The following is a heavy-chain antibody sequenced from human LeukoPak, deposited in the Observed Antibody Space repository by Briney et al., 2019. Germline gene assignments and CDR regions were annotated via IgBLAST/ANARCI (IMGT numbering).Heavy chain of an antibody. Sequence: SWEALSLPCTGSGGSFSSGSYYWSWIRQPPGKGLEWIGYIYYSGSTNYNPSLKSRVTISADTSKNQFSLRLTSVTAADTAVYYCARDGDYWGQGTLVTVSS. V-gene: IGHV4-61*01. CDR2: IYYSGST. J-gene: IGHJ4*02. CDR3: ARDGDY. CDR1: GGSFSSGSYY.